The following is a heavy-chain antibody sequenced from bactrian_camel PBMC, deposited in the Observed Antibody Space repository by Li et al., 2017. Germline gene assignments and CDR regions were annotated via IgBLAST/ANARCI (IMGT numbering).Heavy chain of an antibody. CDR3: RQTYNGAVVVTSIRTPAWV. V-gene: IGHV3S54*01. Sequence: HVQLVESGGGSVQPGGSLRFSCASSGSIYDTMCMGWVRQAPGKEREGVAAISPGSGRRYYGDSVKGRFTISRDGAQRTIHLQMNRLEPEDTAITTVRQTYNGAVVVTSIRTPAWVIGARGPRSPS. J-gene: IGHJ4*01. CDR2: ISPGSGRR. CDR1: GSIYDTMC. D-gene: IGHD2*01.